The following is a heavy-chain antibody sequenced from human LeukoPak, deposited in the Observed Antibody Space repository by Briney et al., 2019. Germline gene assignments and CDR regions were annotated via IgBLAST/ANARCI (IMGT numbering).Heavy chain of an antibody. V-gene: IGHV1-8*01. J-gene: IGHJ4*02. Sequence: ASVKVSCKASGYTLTSYDINWVRQATGHGLEWMGWMNPNSGNTGYAQKSPGRVTMTRNTSISTAYMELSSLRSEDTAVYYCARGDYYDSSGYYLAWGQGTLVTVSS. D-gene: IGHD3-22*01. CDR1: GYTLTSYD. CDR3: ARGDYYDSSGYYLA. CDR2: MNPNSGNT.